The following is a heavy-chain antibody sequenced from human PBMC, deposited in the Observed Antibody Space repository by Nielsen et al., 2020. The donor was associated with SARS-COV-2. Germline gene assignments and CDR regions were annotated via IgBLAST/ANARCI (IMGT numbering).Heavy chain of an antibody. Sequence: ASVKVSCKASGYTVTRFFLHWVRQAPGQGLEWMGRFDPNRGGTNYAQKFQGRVTMTRDTSISTVYMELSRLRSDDTAVYYCARLLHDFWSGIPEGFFDYWGQGTLVTVSS. V-gene: IGHV1-2*06. CDR2: FDPNRGGT. J-gene: IGHJ4*02. D-gene: IGHD3-3*01. CDR3: ARLLHDFWSGIPEGFFDY. CDR1: GYTVTRFF.